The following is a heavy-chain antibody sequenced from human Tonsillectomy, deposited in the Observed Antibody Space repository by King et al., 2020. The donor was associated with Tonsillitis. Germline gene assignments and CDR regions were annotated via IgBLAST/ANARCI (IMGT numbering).Heavy chain of an antibody. CDR2: IYSGGST. V-gene: IGHV3-53*01. J-gene: IGHJ6*02. CDR1: GFTVSSNY. Sequence: VQLGESGGGLIQPGGSLRLSCAASGFTVSSNYMSWVRQAPGKGLEWVSVIYSGGSTYYADSVKGRFTISRDNSKNTLYLQMNSLRAEDTAVYYCAGVLVTLSYYYYGMDVWGQGTTVTVSS. D-gene: IGHD4-23*01. CDR3: AGVLVTLSYYYYGMDV.